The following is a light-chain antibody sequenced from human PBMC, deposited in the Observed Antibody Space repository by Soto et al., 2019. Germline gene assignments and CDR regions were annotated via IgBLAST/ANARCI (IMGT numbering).Light chain of an antibody. V-gene: IGLV2-8*01. Sequence: QYALTQPPSASGSPGQSVTISCTGTSSDVGAYNYVSWYQQHPGKAPKLMVYDVSKRPSGVPDRFSGSKSGNTASLTVSGLQAEDEADYYRTSYAGSNNLGVFGGGTKLSVL. CDR1: SSDVGAYNY. CDR2: DVS. CDR3: TSYAGSNNLGV. J-gene: IGLJ3*02.